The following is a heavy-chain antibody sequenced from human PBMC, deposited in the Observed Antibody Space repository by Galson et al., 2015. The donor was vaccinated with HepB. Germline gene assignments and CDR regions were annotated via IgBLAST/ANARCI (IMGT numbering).Heavy chain of an antibody. D-gene: IGHD2-15*01. CDR2: ISYDGSNK. CDR3: AKDGYCSGGSCSRGMDV. J-gene: IGHJ6*02. CDR1: GFTFSSYG. Sequence: SLRLSCAASGFTFSSYGMHWVRQAPGKGLEWVAVISYDGSNKYYADSVKGRFTISRDNSKNTLYLQMNSLRAEDTAVYYCAKDGYCSGGSCSRGMDVWGQGTTVTVSS. V-gene: IGHV3-30*18.